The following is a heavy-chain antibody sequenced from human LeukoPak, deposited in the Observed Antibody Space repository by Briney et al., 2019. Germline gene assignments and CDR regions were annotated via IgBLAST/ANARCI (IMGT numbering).Heavy chain of an antibody. CDR1: GGSFSGYY. J-gene: IGHJ5*02. CDR2: INHSGST. CDR3: ASRGTYSWFDP. D-gene: IGHD3-16*01. V-gene: IGHV4-34*01. Sequence: PSETLSLTCAVYGGSFSGYYWSWIRQPPGKGLEWIGEINHSGSTNYNPSLKSRVTISVDTSKNQFSLKLSSVTAADTAVYYCASRGTYSWFDPWGQGTLVTVSS.